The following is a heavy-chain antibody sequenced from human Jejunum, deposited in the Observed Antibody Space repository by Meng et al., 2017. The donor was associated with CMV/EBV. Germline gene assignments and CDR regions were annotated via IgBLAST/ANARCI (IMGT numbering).Heavy chain of an antibody. CDR2: FDPEDGET. CDR3: ATAVSYYYDSSGYYYNY. Sequence: LHELSMHWVRQAPGKGLEWMGGFDPEDGETIYAQKFQGRVTMTEDTSTDTAYMELSSLRSEDTAVYFCATAVSYYYDSSGYYYNYWGQGTLVTISS. CDR1: LHELS. J-gene: IGHJ4*02. D-gene: IGHD3-22*01. V-gene: IGHV1-24*01.